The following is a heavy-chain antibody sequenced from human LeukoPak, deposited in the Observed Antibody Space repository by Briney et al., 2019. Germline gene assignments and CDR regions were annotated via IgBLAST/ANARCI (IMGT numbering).Heavy chain of an antibody. J-gene: IGHJ4*02. Sequence: PGGSLRLSCAASGFTFSSYGMHWVRQAPGKGLEWVAVIWYDGSNQYYADSVKGRFTISRDNSKNTLYLQVNSLRAEDTAVYYCARDRGGSKYFDYWGQGTLVTVSS. CDR2: IWYDGSNQ. CDR3: ARDRGGSKYFDY. D-gene: IGHD3-16*01. CDR1: GFTFSSYG. V-gene: IGHV3-33*08.